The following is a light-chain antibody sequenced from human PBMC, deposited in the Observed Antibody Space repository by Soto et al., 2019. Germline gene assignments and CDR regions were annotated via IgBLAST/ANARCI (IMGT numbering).Light chain of an antibody. Sequence: DIVITQSQDALAVSLGERATINCKSSQSVLYNSNNKNYLAWYQQKPGQPPKLLIQCASTRESGVPDRFSGSGSGTDFILTISSLEAEDAAVYYLQQYYRDPLALGGETKVEIK. CDR3: QQYYRDPLA. V-gene: IGKV4-1*01. CDR2: CAS. CDR1: QSVLYNSNNKNY. J-gene: IGKJ4*01.